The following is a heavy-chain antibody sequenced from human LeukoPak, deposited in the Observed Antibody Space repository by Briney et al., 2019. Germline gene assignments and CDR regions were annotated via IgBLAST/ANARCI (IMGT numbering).Heavy chain of an antibody. CDR3: ARGHYDIVTGYYKVWYFDY. CDR2: INHSGST. D-gene: IGHD3-9*01. CDR1: GRSFSDYH. J-gene: IGHJ4*02. Sequence: SETLSLTCAVYGRSFSDYHSSWIRQPPGKGLECIGEINHSGSTNYKPSLKSRLTISVDTSKNQFSLKLTSVTAAATAVYFCARGHYDIVTGYYKVWYFDYWGQGTLVTVSS. V-gene: IGHV4-34*01.